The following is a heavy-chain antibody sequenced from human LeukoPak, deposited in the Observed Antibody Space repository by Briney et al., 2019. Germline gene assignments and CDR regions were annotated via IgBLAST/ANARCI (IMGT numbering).Heavy chain of an antibody. D-gene: IGHD3-9*01. V-gene: IGHV1-69*04. CDR3: ARGGYYDILTGYYGPLDY. CDR1: GGTFSSYA. J-gene: IGHJ4*02. Sequence: SVKVSCKASGGTFSSYAISWVRQAPGQGLELMGRIIPILGIANYAQKFQGRATITADKSTSTAYMELSSLRSEDTAVYYCARGGYYDILTGYYGPLDYWGQGTLVTVSS. CDR2: IIPILGIA.